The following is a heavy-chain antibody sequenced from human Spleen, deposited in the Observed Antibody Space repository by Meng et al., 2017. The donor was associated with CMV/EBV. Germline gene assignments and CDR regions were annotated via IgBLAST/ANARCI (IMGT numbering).Heavy chain of an antibody. V-gene: IGHV1-2*02. Sequence: LTGYDMHWVRQAPGQGLEWMGWINPNSGGTNYAQELQGRVTMTRDTSISTAYMELSRLRSDDTAVYYCARVSVLGRYCSSTSCYNLDYWGQGTLVTVSS. CDR3: ARVSVLGRYCSSTSCYNLDY. D-gene: IGHD2-2*02. CDR2: INPNSGGT. CDR1: LTGYD. J-gene: IGHJ4*02.